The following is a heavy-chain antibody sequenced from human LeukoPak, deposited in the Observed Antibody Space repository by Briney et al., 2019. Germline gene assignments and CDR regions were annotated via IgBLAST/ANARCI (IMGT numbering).Heavy chain of an antibody. CDR1: GYTFTSYG. CDR3: ARDSAEWELRFGYFDY. D-gene: IGHD1-26*01. Sequence: ASVKVSCKASGYTFTSYGISWVRHAPGQGLEWMGWISAYNGNTNYAQKLQGRVTMTTDTSTSTAYMELRSLRSDDTAVYYCARDSAEWELRFGYFDYWGQGTLVTVSS. J-gene: IGHJ4*02. V-gene: IGHV1-18*01. CDR2: ISAYNGNT.